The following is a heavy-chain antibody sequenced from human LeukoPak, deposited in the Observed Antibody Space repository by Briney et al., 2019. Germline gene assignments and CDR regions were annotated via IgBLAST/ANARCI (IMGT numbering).Heavy chain of an antibody. CDR1: GFTFSSYA. CDR3: ARPYYYDSRIDP. V-gene: IGHV4-30-4*08. J-gene: IGHJ5*02. Sequence: LRLSCAASGFTFSSYAMSWVRQAPGKGLEWIGYFYYSGSTYYNPSLKSRVTISVDTSKNQFSLKLSSVTAADTAVYYCARPYYYDSRIDPWGQGTLVTVSS. CDR2: FYYSGST. D-gene: IGHD3-22*01.